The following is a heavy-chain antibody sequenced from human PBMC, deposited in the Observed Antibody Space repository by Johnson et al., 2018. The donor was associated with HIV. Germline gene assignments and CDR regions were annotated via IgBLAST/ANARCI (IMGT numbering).Heavy chain of an antibody. J-gene: IGHJ3*02. CDR2: FYSGGST. Sequence: EVQLVESGGGLIQPGGSLRLSCAASGFTVSSNYMTWVRQAPGKGLEWVSVFYSGGSTYYADSVKGRFTISRDNSKNTLFLQMHSLRAEDTAVYYCARGMGYFGYYNSDAFDIWGQGTMVTVSS. CDR1: GFTVSSNY. D-gene: IGHD3-9*01. CDR3: ARGMGYFGYYNSDAFDI. V-gene: IGHV3-53*01.